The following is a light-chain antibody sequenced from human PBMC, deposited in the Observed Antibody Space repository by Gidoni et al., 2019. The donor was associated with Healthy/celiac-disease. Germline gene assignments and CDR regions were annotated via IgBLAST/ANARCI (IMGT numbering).Light chain of an antibody. CDR2: DAA. CDR3: QQRSNWPPVT. Sequence: ELVFIQSPATLSLSPGERSTLSCRASQSVSSYLAWYQQKPGQAPRLLIYDAANRATGIPARFSGSGSRTNFTLTISSLEPEDFAVYYCQQRSNWPPVTFGGGTKVEIK. V-gene: IGKV3-11*01. J-gene: IGKJ4*01. CDR1: QSVSSY.